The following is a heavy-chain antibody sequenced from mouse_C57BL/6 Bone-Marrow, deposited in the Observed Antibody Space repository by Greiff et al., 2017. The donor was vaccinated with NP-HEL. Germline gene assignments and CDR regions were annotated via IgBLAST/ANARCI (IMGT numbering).Heavy chain of an antibody. D-gene: IGHD2-4*01. V-gene: IGHV7-3*01. CDR3: ARYGDYDPFDY. CDR1: GFTFTDYY. J-gene: IGHJ2*01. Sequence: EVKLMESGGGLVQPGGSLSLSCAASGFTFTDYYMSWVRQPPGKALEWLGFIRNKANGYTTEYSASVKGRFTISRDNSQSILYLQMNALRAEDSATYYCARYGDYDPFDYWGQGTTLTVSS. CDR2: IRNKANGYTT.